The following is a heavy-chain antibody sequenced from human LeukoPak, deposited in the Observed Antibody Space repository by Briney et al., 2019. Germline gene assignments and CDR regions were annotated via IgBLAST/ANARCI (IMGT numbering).Heavy chain of an antibody. CDR1: GYTFTSYD. CDR2: TNPNSGYT. J-gene: IGHJ4*02. Sequence: GVSVKVSCKASGYTFTSYDINWVRQATGQGLEWMGWTNPNSGYTGYAQKFQGRVTITRNTAISTAYMELSSLRSEDTAVYYCARVAGSIDYWGQGTLVTVSS. V-gene: IGHV1-8*03. D-gene: IGHD6-19*01. CDR3: ARVAGSIDY.